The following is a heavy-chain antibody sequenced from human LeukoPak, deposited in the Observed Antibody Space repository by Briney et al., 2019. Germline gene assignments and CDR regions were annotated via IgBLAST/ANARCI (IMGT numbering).Heavy chain of an antibody. Sequence: SGGSLRLSCAASGFTFSDYYMSWVRQAPGKGLEWVSYISPRGSTTYYADSVKGRFTISRDNAKNSLYLQMNSLRAEDTAVYYCARGVVAARGKYYYYYMDVWDKGTTVTVSS. V-gene: IGHV3-11*04. CDR3: ARGVVAARGKYYYYYMDV. CDR1: GFTFSDYY. J-gene: IGHJ6*03. CDR2: ISPRGSTT. D-gene: IGHD6-6*01.